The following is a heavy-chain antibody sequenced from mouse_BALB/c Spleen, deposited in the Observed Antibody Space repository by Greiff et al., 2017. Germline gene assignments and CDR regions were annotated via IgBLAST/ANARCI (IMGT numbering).Heavy chain of an antibody. CDR1: GFTFTDYY. J-gene: IGHJ3*01. CDR2: IRNKANGYTT. D-gene: IGHD2-1*01. CDR3: ARDPYGNYPFAY. Sequence: EVHLVESGGGLVQPGGSLRLSCATSGFTFTDYYMSWVRQPPGKALEWLGFIRNKANGYTTEYSASVKGRFTISRDNSQSILYLQMNTLRAEDSATYYCARDPYGNYPFAYWGQGTLVTVSA. V-gene: IGHV7-3*02.